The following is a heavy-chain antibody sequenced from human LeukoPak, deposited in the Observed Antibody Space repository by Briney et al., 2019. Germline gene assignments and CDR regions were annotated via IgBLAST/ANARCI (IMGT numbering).Heavy chain of an antibody. D-gene: IGHD3-10*01. V-gene: IGHV1-24*01. CDR2: FDPEDGET. J-gene: IGHJ6*02. CDR3: ATITGYYGSGSYLQYYYYYYGMDV. Sequence: GASVKVSCKVSGYTLTELSMHWVRQAPGKGLEWMGGFDPEDGETIYAQKFQGRVTMTEDTSTDTAYMELSSLRSEDTAVYYCATITGYYGSGSYLQYYYYYYGMDVWGQGTTVTVSS. CDR1: GYTLTELS.